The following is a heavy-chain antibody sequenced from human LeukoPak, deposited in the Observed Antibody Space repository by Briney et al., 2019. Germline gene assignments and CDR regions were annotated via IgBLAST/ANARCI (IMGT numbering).Heavy chain of an antibody. J-gene: IGHJ4*02. V-gene: IGHV4-59*01. CDR3: ARTEKAVTGTLDY. CDR1: GGSISNYY. D-gene: IGHD6-19*01. Sequence: PSETLSLTCTVSGGSISNYYWSWIRQSPGKELEWIGYMYNRGSTIYNPSLKSRVTISTDTSKNQFSLRLTSVTAADTAIYYCARTEKAVTGTLDYWGQGTLITVSS. CDR2: MYNRGST.